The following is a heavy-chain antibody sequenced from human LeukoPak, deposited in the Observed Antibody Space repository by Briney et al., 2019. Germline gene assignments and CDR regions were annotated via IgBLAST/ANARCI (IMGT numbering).Heavy chain of an antibody. CDR1: GFTFSSYE. CDR2: ISNSGNTI. J-gene: IGHJ6*02. D-gene: IGHD5-18*01. Sequence: PGGSLRLSCAASGFTFSSYEMNWVRQAPGKGLEWVSYISNSGNTIFYADSVKGRFTISRDIAKNSLYLQMNSLRAEDTAVYYCAREKDTAMAYYYYYGMDVWGQGTTVTVSS. CDR3: AREKDTAMAYYYYYGMDV. V-gene: IGHV3-48*03.